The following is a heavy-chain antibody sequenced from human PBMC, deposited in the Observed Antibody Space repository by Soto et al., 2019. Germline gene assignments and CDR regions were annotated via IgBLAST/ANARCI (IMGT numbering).Heavy chain of an antibody. J-gene: IGHJ4*02. CDR3: AREDSILTPPVSHF. Sequence: XGALGLSCTVATFAFNNYGINWVRQAPGKGLEWVSSISKSDYTYCSDSVKGRFARSRAKAKSSVSAQMNTLRIEDRAVYYCAREDSILTPPVSHFWGQGTLVPVS. CDR2: ISKSDYT. D-gene: IGHD2-8*01. CDR1: TFAFNNYG. V-gene: IGHV3-21*01.